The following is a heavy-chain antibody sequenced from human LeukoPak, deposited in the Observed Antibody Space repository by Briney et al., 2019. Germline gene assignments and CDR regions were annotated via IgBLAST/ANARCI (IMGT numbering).Heavy chain of an antibody. CDR3: AKDRIVGALRPGPDY. CDR1: GFTFSSYS. D-gene: IGHD1-26*01. J-gene: IGHJ4*02. CDR2: ISYDGSNK. V-gene: IGHV3-30*18. Sequence: GGSLRLSCAASGFTFSSYSMNWVRQAPGKGLEWVAVISYDGSNKYYADSVKGRFTISRDNSKNTLYLQMNSLRAEDTAVYYCAKDRIVGALRPGPDYWGQGTLVTVSS.